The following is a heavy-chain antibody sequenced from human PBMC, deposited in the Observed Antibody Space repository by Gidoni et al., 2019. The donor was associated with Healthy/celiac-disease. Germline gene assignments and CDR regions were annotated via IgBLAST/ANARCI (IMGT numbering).Heavy chain of an antibody. Sequence: EVRLVETGGGLIQPGGSLRLSCAASGFNVRSNYMSWVRQAPGKGLECVSVIYSGGSTYYADSVKGRFTISRDNSKNTLYLQMNSLRTEDTAMYYCARDMGVGSVIRGFDYWGQGTLVTVSS. J-gene: IGHJ4*02. V-gene: IGHV3-53*02. CDR2: IYSGGST. CDR3: ARDMGVGSVIRGFDY. D-gene: IGHD1-26*01. CDR1: GFNVRSNY.